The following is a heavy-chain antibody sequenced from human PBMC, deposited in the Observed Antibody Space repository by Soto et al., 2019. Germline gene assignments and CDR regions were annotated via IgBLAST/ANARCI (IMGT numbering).Heavy chain of an antibody. Sequence: GGSLRLSCAASGFTFSSYEMNWVRQAPGKGLEWVSYISSSGSTIYYADSVKGRFTISRDNAKNSLYLQMNSLRAEDTAVYYCASRFNYDYVWGSYRYGFGDYWGQG. J-gene: IGHJ4*02. V-gene: IGHV3-48*03. CDR2: ISSSGSTI. CDR1: GFTFSSYE. D-gene: IGHD3-16*02. CDR3: ASRFNYDYVWGSYRYGFGDY.